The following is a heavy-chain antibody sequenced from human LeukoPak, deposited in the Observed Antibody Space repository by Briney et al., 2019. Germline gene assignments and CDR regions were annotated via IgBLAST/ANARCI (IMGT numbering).Heavy chain of an antibody. Sequence: GGSLRLSCAASGFTFSSYAMNWVRQAPGKGLEWVSYISSSSSTIYYADSVKGRFTISRDNAKNSLYLQMNSLRAEDTAVYYCARGGSYYFGDYWGQGTLVTVSS. CDR3: ARGGSYYFGDY. J-gene: IGHJ4*02. D-gene: IGHD1-26*01. V-gene: IGHV3-48*01. CDR1: GFTFSSYA. CDR2: ISSSSSTI.